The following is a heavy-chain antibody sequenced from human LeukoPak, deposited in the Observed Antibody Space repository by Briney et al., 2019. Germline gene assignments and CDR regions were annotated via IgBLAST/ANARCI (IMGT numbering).Heavy chain of an antibody. CDR2: ISYDGSNK. CDR3: AKDADWINYYDSSGYYDY. V-gene: IGHV3-30*18. D-gene: IGHD3-22*01. Sequence: GRSLRLSCAASGFTFSSYGMHWVRQAPGKGLEWVAVISYDGSNKYYADSVKGRFTISRDNSKNTLYLQMNSLRAEDTAVYYCAKDADWINYYDSSGYYDYWGQGTLVTVSS. CDR1: GFTFSSYG. J-gene: IGHJ4*02.